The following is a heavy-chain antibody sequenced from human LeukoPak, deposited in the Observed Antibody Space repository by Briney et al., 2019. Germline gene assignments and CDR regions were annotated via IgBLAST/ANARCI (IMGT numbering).Heavy chain of an antibody. J-gene: IGHJ4*02. V-gene: IGHV3-66*01. D-gene: IGHD3-22*01. CDR3: ARLGYYDSSGYSFDY. CDR1: GFTVSSNY. Sequence: GRSLRLSCAASGFTVSSNYMSWVRQAPGKGLEWVSVIYSGGSTYYADSVKGRFTISRDNSKNTLYLQMNSLRAEDTAVYYCARLGYYDSSGYSFDYWGQGTLVTVSS. CDR2: IYSGGST.